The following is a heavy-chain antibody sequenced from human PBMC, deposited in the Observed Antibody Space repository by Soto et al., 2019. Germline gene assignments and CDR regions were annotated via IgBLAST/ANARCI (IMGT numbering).Heavy chain of an antibody. CDR3: ARSRTTVTKNWFDP. Sequence: ASVKVSCKASGYTFTGYYMHWVRQAPGQGLEWMGWINPNSGGTNYAQKFQGWVTMTRDTSISTAYMELSRLRSDDTAVYYCARSRTTVTKNWFDPWGQGTLVTVSS. D-gene: IGHD4-17*01. V-gene: IGHV1-2*04. J-gene: IGHJ5*02. CDR2: INPNSGGT. CDR1: GYTFTGYY.